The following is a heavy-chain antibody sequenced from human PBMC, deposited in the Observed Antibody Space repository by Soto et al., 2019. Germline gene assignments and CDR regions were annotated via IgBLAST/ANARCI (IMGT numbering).Heavy chain of an antibody. Sequence: ASVKVSCKASGYTFTSYGISWVRQAPGQVLEWMGWFSAYNGNTNYAQKLQGRVTMTTDTSTSTAYMELRSLRSDDTAVYYCARGVCISWYGWFDPWGQGTLVTVSS. CDR1: GYTFTSYG. J-gene: IGHJ5*02. V-gene: IGHV1-18*04. CDR3: ARGVCISWYGWFDP. D-gene: IGHD6-13*01. CDR2: FSAYNGNT.